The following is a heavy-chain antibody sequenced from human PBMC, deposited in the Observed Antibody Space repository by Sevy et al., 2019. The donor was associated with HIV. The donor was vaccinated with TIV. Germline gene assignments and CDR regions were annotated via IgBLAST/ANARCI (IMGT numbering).Heavy chain of an antibody. V-gene: IGHV4-34*01. J-gene: IGHJ6*02. Sequence: SETLSLTCAVYGGSFSGYYWSWIRQPPGKGLEWIGEINHSGSTNYNPSLKSRVTISVDTSKNQFSLKLSPVTAADTAVYYCARGGGFWSGYPQMGRGDYYYYGMDVWGQGTTVTVSS. D-gene: IGHD3-3*01. CDR3: ARGGGFWSGYPQMGRGDYYYYGMDV. CDR2: INHSGST. CDR1: GGSFSGYY.